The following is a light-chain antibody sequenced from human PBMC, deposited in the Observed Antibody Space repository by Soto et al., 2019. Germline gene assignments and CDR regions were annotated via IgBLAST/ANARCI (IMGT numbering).Light chain of an antibody. CDR3: QQYNNWPQT. CDR1: QSVSSN. CDR2: GAS. V-gene: IGKV3-15*01. Sequence: IVMTQSPATLSVCPGERATLSCRASQSVSSNLAWYQQKPGQAPRLLIYGASTRATGIPARFSGSGSGTEFTLTISSLQSEEFAVYYCQQYNNWPQTFGQGTKVDIK. J-gene: IGKJ1*01.